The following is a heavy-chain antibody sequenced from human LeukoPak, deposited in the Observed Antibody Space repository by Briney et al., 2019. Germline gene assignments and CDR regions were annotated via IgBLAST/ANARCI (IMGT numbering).Heavy chain of an antibody. D-gene: IGHD3-22*01. Sequence: GASVNVSFKASVYTYPHYYLHWVRQAPGQGLAWMGWINPNSGDTKYAQKFQGWVTMTRDTSISTAYMELSRLTSDDTAVYYCASDRSYDKGPLDYWGQGTLVTVSS. J-gene: IGHJ4*02. V-gene: IGHV1-2*04. CDR1: VYTYPHYY. CDR3: ASDRSYDKGPLDY. CDR2: INPNSGDT.